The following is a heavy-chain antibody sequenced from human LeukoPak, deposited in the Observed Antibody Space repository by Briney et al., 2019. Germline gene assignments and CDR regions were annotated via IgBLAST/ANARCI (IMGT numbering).Heavy chain of an antibody. Sequence: GGSLRLSCAASGFPFSVFGMHWVRQAPGKGLEWVAVMWADGSEQYYADSVKGRFTFSRDNSKKMLYLQMNSLRAEDTAVYYCVRDLGVGNYGDYWGQGTLVTVSS. CDR1: GFPFSVFG. V-gene: IGHV3-33*01. CDR3: VRDLGVGNYGDY. J-gene: IGHJ4*02. CDR2: MWADGSEQ. D-gene: IGHD3-10*01.